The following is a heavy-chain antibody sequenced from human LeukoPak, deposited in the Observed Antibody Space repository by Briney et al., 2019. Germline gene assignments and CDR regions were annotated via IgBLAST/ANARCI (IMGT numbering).Heavy chain of an antibody. V-gene: IGHV6-1*01. J-gene: IGHJ4*02. D-gene: IGHD4-17*01. Sequence: SQTLSLTCAISGDSVSSNSGAWNWIRQSPSRGLEWLGRTYYRSKWYNDYAVSVKSRITINPDTSKNQFSLQLNSVTPEDTAVYYCPRETWDGDYDLEPTFVYWGQGTLVTVSS. CDR3: PRETWDGDYDLEPTFVY. CDR2: TYYRSKWYN. CDR1: GDSVSSNSGA.